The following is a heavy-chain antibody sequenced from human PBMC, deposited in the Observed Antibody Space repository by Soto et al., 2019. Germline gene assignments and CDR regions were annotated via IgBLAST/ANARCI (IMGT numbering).Heavy chain of an antibody. V-gene: IGHV4-30-4*01. J-gene: IGHJ6*02. CDR3: ARGDYYDSSGYFPGGMDV. CDR2: IYYSGST. D-gene: IGHD3-22*01. CDR1: GDSISSGDYY. Sequence: SETLSLTCTVSGDSISSGDYYWSWIRQPPGKGLEWIGYIYYSGSTYYNPSLKSRVTISVDTSKNQFSLKLSSVTAADTAVYYCARGDYYDSSGYFPGGMDVWGQGPWSPSP.